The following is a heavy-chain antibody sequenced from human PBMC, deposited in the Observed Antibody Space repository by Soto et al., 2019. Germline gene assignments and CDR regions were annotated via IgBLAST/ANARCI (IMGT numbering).Heavy chain of an antibody. V-gene: IGHV3-9*01. D-gene: IGHD6-19*01. CDR2: ISWNSGSI. J-gene: IGHJ4*02. CDR1: GFTFDDYA. CDR3: AKAPGAYSCGWFNY. Sequence: EVQLVESGGGLVQPGRSLRLSCAASGFTFDDYAMHWVRQAPGKGLEWVSGISWNSGSIGYADSVKGRFTISRDNAKNSLYLQMNSLRAEDTALYYCAKAPGAYSCGWFNYWGQGTLVTVSS.